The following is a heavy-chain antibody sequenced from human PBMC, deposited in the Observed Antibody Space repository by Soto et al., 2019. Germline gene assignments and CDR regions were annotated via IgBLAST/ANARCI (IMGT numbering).Heavy chain of an antibody. V-gene: IGHV3-43*01. Sequence: GGSLRLSCAASGFTFDDYTMHWVRQAPGKGLEWVSLIRGDGGSTYYADSVKGRFTISRANIKNSLYLQMNSLRTEDTALYYCAKDMDSGYYDSSGGCFDYWGQGTLVTVSS. CDR1: GFTFDDYT. J-gene: IGHJ4*02. CDR3: AKDMDSGYYDSSGGCFDY. D-gene: IGHD3-22*01. CDR2: IRGDGGST.